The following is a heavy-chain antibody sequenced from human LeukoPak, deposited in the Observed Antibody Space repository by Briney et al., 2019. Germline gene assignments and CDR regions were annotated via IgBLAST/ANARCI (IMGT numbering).Heavy chain of an antibody. CDR2: ISGSSSYI. CDR1: GFTFGSYS. Sequence: PGGSLRLSCAASGFTFGSYSMNWVRQAPGKGLEWVSSISGSSSYIYYAVSVKGRFTISRDNAKNSLYLQMNSLRAEDTAVYYCARDIDQGLPHFYYYYYYMDVWGKGTTVTVSS. V-gene: IGHV3-21*01. D-gene: IGHD6-25*01. J-gene: IGHJ6*03. CDR3: ARDIDQGLPHFYYYYYYMDV.